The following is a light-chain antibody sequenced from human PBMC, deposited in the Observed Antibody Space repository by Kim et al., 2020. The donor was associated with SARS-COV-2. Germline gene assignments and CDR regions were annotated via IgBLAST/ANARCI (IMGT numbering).Light chain of an antibody. V-gene: IGLV2-8*01. J-gene: IGLJ3*02. Sequence: QSALTQPPSASGSPGQSVTISCTGTSSDVGGYNFVSWYQQHPGKAPKLVIYEVTKRPSGVPDRFSGSKSGNTASLTVSGLQSEDEAYYYCNSYAGNNHWVFGGGTKLTVL. CDR3: NSYAGNNHWV. CDR1: SSDVGGYNF. CDR2: EVT.